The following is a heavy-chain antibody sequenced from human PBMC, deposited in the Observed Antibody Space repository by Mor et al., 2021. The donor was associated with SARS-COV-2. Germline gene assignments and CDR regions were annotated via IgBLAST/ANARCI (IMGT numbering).Heavy chain of an antibody. CDR2: STE. J-gene: IGHJ4*02. CDR3: ARGQSNIMGATTFDY. V-gene: IGHV3-48*02. Sequence: STEYYADSVKGRNTISRDNDRNSLYLQMSSLRDEDTAVYYCARGQSNIMGATTFDYWGQGTLVTVSS. D-gene: IGHD1-26*01.